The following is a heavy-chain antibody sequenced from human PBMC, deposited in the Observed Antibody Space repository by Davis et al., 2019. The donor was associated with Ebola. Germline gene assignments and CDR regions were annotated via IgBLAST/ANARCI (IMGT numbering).Heavy chain of an antibody. CDR3: AGGIAAVFYYYGMDV. CDR2: ISSSGTYI. V-gene: IGHV3-21*01. D-gene: IGHD6-13*01. CDR1: GFTFSSYA. J-gene: IGHJ6*02. Sequence: GESLKISCAASGFTFSSYAMSWVRQAPGKGLEWVSSISSSGTYIFYADSLKGRFTISRDNARNSLYLQMNSLRAEDTAVYYCAGGIAAVFYYYGMDVWGQGTTVTVSS.